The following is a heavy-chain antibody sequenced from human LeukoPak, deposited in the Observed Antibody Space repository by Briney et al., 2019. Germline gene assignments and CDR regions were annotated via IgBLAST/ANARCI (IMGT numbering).Heavy chain of an antibody. CDR1: GGSISSYW. D-gene: IGHD3-10*01. J-gene: IGHJ6*03. CDR3: AREASMVRGVITNRAYYYYYYMDV. CDR2: IYTTGST. V-gene: IGHV4-4*07. Sequence: SETLSLTCTVSGGSISSYWWSWIRQPAGKGLEWIGRIYTTGSTNYNPSLKSRVTTSVDTSKNQFSLKLSSVTAADTAVYYCAREASMVRGVITNRAYYYYYYMDVWGKGTTVTISS.